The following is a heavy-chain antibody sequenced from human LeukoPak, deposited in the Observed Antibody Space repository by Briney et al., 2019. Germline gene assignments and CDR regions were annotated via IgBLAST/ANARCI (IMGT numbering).Heavy chain of an antibody. V-gene: IGHV1-69*13. J-gene: IGHJ6*02. CDR1: GGTFSSYA. CDR3: ARAPPPYNWNLHYYYGMDV. Sequence: GASVKVSCKASGGTFSSYAISWVRQAPGQGLEWMGGIIPIFGTANYAQKFQGRVTITADESTSTAYMELSSLRSEDMAVYYCARAPPPYNWNLHYYYGMDVWGQGTTVTVSS. D-gene: IGHD1-7*01. CDR2: IIPIFGTA.